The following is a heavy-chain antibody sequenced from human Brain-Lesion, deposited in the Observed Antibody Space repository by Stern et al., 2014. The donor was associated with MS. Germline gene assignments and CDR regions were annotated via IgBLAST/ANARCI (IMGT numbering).Heavy chain of an antibody. D-gene: IGHD2-15*01. CDR1: GGSVSSTSYA. V-gene: IGHV4-39*02. CDR3: AGEEDIRYCSGGSCTGNWFDP. CDR2: LYYSGNT. Sequence: QVQLVQSGPGLVKPSETLSLTCTVAGGSVSSTSYAWAWIRQPPGKGLEWIGTLYYSGNTYYSPSLKSRLPISLDTSHNPFSLPLSSGTAADTAVYYCAGEEDIRYCSGGSCTGNWFDPWGQGTLVTVSS. J-gene: IGHJ5*02.